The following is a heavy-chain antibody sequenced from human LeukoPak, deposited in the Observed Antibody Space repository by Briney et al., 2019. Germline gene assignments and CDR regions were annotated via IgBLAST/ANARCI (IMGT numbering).Heavy chain of an antibody. Sequence: GDSLKISCQSSGYSFTSYWIAWVRHMPGKGLEWMGIIYPDDSETRYNPSFQGQVTMSADKSISTAYLQWSALESSDTAIYYCARQPIDYGPDYWGLGTRVTVSS. CDR3: ARQPIDYGPDY. CDR1: GYSFTSYW. V-gene: IGHV5-51*01. J-gene: IGHJ4*02. D-gene: IGHD4/OR15-4a*01. CDR2: IYPDDSET.